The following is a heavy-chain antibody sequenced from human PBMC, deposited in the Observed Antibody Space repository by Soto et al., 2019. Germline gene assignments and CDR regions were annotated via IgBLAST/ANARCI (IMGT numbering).Heavy chain of an antibody. J-gene: IGHJ6*01. CDR2: TYYRSKWYN. V-gene: IGHV6-1*01. CDR1: GDSVSSNSAA. D-gene: IGHD3-10*02. Sequence: SQTLSLTCAISGDSVSSNSAAWNWIRQSPSRGLEWLGRTYYRSKWYNDYAVSVKSRITINPDTSRNQFTLQLNSVTPEDTAVYYCERLAECFDYGIDVWGPGTTVTVSS. CDR3: ERLAECFDYGIDV.